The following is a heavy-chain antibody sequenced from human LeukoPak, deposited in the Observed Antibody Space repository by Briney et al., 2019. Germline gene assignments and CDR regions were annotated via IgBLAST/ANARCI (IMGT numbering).Heavy chain of an antibody. D-gene: IGHD3-9*01. CDR3: ARDRYSRFDP. CDR2: IYYSGST. Sequence: SETLSLTCTVSGGSISSYYWSWIRQPPGKGLEWIGYIYYSGSTNYNPSLKSRLTISVDTSKNQFSLKLSSVTAADAAVYYCARDRYSRFDPWGQGTLVTVSS. CDR1: GGSISSYY. V-gene: IGHV4-59*01. J-gene: IGHJ5*02.